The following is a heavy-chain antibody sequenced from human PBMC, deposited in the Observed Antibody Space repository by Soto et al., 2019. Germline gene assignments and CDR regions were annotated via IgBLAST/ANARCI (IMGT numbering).Heavy chain of an antibody. V-gene: IGHV5-51*01. CDR3: ARLDYAILTGYSERGSGMDV. Sequence: GESLKISCKGSGYSFTSYWIGWVRQMPGKGLEWMGIIYPGDSDTRYSPSFQGQVTISADKSISTAYLQWSSLKASDTAMYYCARLDYAILTGYSERGSGMDVWGQGTTVTVSS. D-gene: IGHD3-9*01. CDR2: IYPGDSDT. CDR1: GYSFTSYW. J-gene: IGHJ6*02.